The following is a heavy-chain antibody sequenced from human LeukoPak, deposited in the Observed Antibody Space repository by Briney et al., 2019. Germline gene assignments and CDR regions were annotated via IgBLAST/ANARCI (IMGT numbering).Heavy chain of an antibody. J-gene: IGHJ4*02. Sequence: GGSLRLSCAASGFTFSSYAMHWVRQAPGKGLEWVAVISYDGSNQYYADSVKGRFTISRDNSKDTLSLQMNSLRAEDTGVYYCARDPPDYWGQGILVTVSS. CDR1: GFTFSSYA. CDR2: ISYDGSNQ. CDR3: ARDPPDY. V-gene: IGHV3-30*03.